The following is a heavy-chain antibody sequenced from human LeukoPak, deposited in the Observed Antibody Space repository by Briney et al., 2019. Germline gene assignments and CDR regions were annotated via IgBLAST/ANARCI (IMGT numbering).Heavy chain of an antibody. Sequence: GESLKISCKGSGYSFTSYWIGWVRQAPGQGLEWMGWINPNSGGTNYAQKFQGRVTMTRDTSISTAYMELSRLRSDDTAVYYCAREGYCSGGSCYSSFDYWGQGTLVTVSS. CDR1: GYSFTSYW. J-gene: IGHJ4*02. D-gene: IGHD2-15*01. CDR3: AREGYCSGGSCYSSFDY. V-gene: IGHV1-2*02. CDR2: INPNSGGT.